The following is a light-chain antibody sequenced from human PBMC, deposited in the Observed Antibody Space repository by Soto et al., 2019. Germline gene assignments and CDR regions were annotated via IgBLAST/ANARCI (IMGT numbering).Light chain of an antibody. V-gene: IGLV1-47*01. J-gene: IGLJ2*01. CDR1: SSNIAINS. Sequence: QSVLTQPPSASGTPGQRVTISCSGSSSNIAINSVFWYQQLPGMAPKLLISRNNQRPSGVPDRFSGSKSGTSASLAISGLRSEDEADYYCASWDDTRSGQVFGGGTKLTVL. CDR3: ASWDDTRSGQV. CDR2: RNN.